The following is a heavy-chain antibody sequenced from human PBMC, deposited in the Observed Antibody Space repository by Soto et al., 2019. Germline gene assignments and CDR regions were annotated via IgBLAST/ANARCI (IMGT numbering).Heavy chain of an antibody. CDR1: RYTFTGYY. V-gene: IGHV1-2*02. CDR3: ARAVDSSSSGVDY. J-gene: IGHJ4*02. Sequence: GASVKVSCKPSRYTFTGYYMHWVRQAPGQGLEWMGWINPNSGGTNYAQKFQGRVTMTRDTSISTAYMELSRLRSDDTAVYYCARAVDSSSSGVDYWGQGTLVTVSS. D-gene: IGHD6-6*01. CDR2: INPNSGGT.